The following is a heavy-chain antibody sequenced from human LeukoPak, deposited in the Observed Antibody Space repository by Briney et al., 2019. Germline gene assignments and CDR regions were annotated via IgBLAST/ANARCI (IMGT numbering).Heavy chain of an antibody. J-gene: IGHJ5*02. CDR3: ARVGATAVAGNQGWFDP. D-gene: IGHD6-19*01. CDR2: IYYSGST. V-gene: IGHV4-39*07. CDR1: GDSISSSSYY. Sequence: PSETLSLTCTVSGDSISSSSYYWGWIRQPPGKGLEWIGTIYYSGSTYYNPSLKSRVTISVDTSKNQFSLKLSSVTAADTAVYYCARVGATAVAGNQGWFDPWGQGTLVTVSS.